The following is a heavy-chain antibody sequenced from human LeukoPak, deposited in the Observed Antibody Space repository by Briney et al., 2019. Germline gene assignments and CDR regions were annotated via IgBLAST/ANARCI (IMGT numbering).Heavy chain of an antibody. CDR3: ARGNYYYDSSGYLYYFDY. V-gene: IGHV4-34*01. Sequence: SETLSLTCAVYGGSFSGYYWSWIRQPPGKGMEWIGEINHSGSTNYNPSLKSRVTISVDTSKNQFSLKLSSVTAADTAVYYCARGNYYYDSSGYLYYFDYWGQGTLVTVSS. J-gene: IGHJ4*02. CDR1: GGSFSGYY. D-gene: IGHD3-22*01. CDR2: INHSGST.